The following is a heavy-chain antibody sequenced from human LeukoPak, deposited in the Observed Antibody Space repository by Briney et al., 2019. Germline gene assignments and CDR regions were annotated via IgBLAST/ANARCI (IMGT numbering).Heavy chain of an antibody. CDR2: IYFTTTT. J-gene: IGHJ4*02. CDR3: LSDKGDGTRPSSERFDY. V-gene: IGHV4-59*01. D-gene: IGHD2-8*01. CDR1: GGYNRSYY. Sequence: KPSEPLSLPCPFSGGYNRSYYWSWTRPPPGRGVERSGYIYFTTTTNYNPSLKSRAAISVVASKNHFSLNLTSVTAADTAVYYCLSDKGDGTRPSSERFDYWGQGTLVTVSS.